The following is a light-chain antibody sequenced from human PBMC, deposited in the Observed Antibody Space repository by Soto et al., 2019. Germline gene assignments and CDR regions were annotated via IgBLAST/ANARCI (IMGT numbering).Light chain of an antibody. CDR1: SGHSSYA. J-gene: IGLJ2*01. V-gene: IGLV4-69*01. CDR3: QTWGTGIHLV. Sequence: QPVLTQSPSASASLGASVKLTCTLSSGHSSYAIAWPQQQPEKGPRYLMKLNSDGSHSKGGGIPDRFSGSSSGAERYLTISRLQSEDEADYYCQTWGTGIHLVFGGGTKLTVL. CDR2: LNSDGSH.